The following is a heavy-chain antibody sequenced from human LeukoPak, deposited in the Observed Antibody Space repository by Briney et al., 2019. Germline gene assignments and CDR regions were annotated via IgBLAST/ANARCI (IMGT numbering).Heavy chain of an antibody. CDR2: ISYDGSNK. V-gene: IGHV3-30*18. J-gene: IGHJ4*02. CDR1: GLTFSNYV. D-gene: IGHD6-13*01. CDR3: AKDRIAAAGTELDY. Sequence: GGSLRLSCAASGLTFSNYVMSWVRQAPGKGLEWVAVISYDGSNKYYADSVKGRFTISRDNSKNTLYLQMNSPRAEDTAVYYCAKDRIAAAGTELDYWGQGTLVTVSS.